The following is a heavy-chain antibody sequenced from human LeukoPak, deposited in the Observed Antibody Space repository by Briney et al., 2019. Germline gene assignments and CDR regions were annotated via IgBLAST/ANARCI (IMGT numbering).Heavy chain of an antibody. J-gene: IGHJ4*02. CDR3: ARVNNWNRAFDY. CDR2: INSDGSST. D-gene: IGHD1-20*01. V-gene: IGHV3-74*01. Sequence: GGSLRLSCAAPGFTFSSYWMHWVRQAPGKGLVWVSRINSDGSSTSYADSVKGRFTISRDNAKNTLYLQMNSLRAEDTSVYYCARVNNWNRAFDYWGQGTLVTVSS. CDR1: GFTFSSYW.